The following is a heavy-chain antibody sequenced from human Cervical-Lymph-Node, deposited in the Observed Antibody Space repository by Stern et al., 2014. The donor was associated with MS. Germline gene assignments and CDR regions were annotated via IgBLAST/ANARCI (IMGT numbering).Heavy chain of an antibody. Sequence: QLVQSGAEVKKPGASVKVSCKGSGYTFTAYYIQWVRQAPGQGLEWMGWINPNTGATNNAQKFQGRVTMTRDTSISTVYMELSSLTSDDMAVYYCARGIRYSWNNNAPAFDVWGQGTMVTVS. D-gene: IGHD1/OR15-1a*01. V-gene: IGHV1-2*02. CDR2: INPNTGAT. CDR1: GYTFTAYY. CDR3: ARGIRYSWNNNAPAFDV. J-gene: IGHJ3*01.